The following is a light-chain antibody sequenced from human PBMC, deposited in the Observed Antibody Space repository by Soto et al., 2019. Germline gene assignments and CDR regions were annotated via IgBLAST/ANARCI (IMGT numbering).Light chain of an antibody. CDR2: DVS. Sequence: QSALTQPASVSGSPGQSITISCTGTSSDIGTYNYVSWYQQHPGQAPKIMIYDVSNRPSGVSDLFSGSKSGNTASLTISGLQAEDAAEYYCLPCSRSRRTRYVFGTGPKVTAL. V-gene: IGLV2-14*03. J-gene: IGLJ1*01. CDR1: SSDIGTYNY. CDR3: LPCSRSRRTRYV.